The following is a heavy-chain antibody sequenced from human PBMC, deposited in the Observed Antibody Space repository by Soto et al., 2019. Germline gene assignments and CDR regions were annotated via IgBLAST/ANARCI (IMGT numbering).Heavy chain of an antibody. J-gene: IGHJ3*02. D-gene: IGHD2-2*01. CDR1: GYSFTSYW. Sequence: GESLKISCKGSGYSFTSYWIGWVRQMPGKGLEWMGIIYPGDSDTRYSPSFQGQVTISADKSISTAYLQWSSLKASDTAMYYCAIAACVVVPAAMPVCAFDIWGQGTMVTVSS. CDR2: IYPGDSDT. V-gene: IGHV5-51*01. CDR3: AIAACVVVPAAMPVCAFDI.